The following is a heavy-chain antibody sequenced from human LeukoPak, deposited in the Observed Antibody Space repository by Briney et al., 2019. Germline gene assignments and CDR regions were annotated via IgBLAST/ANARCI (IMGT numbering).Heavy chain of an antibody. D-gene: IGHD6-19*01. CDR2: INPSGGST. J-gene: IGHJ1*01. Sequence: GASVKVSCKASGYTFTSYYLHWVRQAPVQGLEWMGIINPSGGSTNYAQKFQGRVTITADESTSTAYMELSSLRSEDTAVYYCARAPGGWPYFQHWGQGTLVTVSS. V-gene: IGHV1-46*01. CDR1: GYTFTSYY. CDR3: ARAPGGWPYFQH.